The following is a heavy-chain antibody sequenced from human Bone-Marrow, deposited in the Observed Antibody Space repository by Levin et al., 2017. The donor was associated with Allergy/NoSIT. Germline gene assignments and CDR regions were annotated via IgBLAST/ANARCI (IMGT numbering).Heavy chain of an antibody. CDR3: ARTVDGSGSYWEFRDGDYYGMDV. D-gene: IGHD3-10*01. CDR2: IIPILGIA. V-gene: IGHV1-69*02. J-gene: IGHJ6*02. CDR1: GGTFSSYT. Sequence: KISCKASGGTFSSYTISWVRQAPGQGLEWMGRIIPILGIANYAQKFQGRVTITADKSTSTAYMELSSLRSEDTAVYYCARTVDGSGSYWEFRDGDYYGMDVWGQGTTVTVSS.